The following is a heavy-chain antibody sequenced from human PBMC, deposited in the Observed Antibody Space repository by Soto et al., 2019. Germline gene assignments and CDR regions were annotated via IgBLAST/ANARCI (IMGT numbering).Heavy chain of an antibody. CDR3: ARHWTGLDY. CDR1: GGSISSYY. CDR2: IHYSGST. J-gene: IGHJ4*02. V-gene: IGHV4-59*08. Sequence: SETLSLTCTVSGGSISSYYWSWIRQPPGKGLEYIGYIHYSGSTNYKPSLRSRVTISVDTSENQFSLKLSPVTAADTAVYYCARHWTGLDYWGQGTLVTVSS. D-gene: IGHD2-8*02.